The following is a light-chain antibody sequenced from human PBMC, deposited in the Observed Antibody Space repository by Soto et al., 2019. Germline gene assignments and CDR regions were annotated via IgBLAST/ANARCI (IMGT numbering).Light chain of an antibody. J-gene: IGKJ4*01. Sequence: EIVMTQSPATLSVSPGDRATLSCRASQSVSSSLAWYQQIPGQAPRLLIYDASTRATGIPARLGGSGSWTEFTLTISSLQSEDFAVYYCQQYNNWTPLTFGGGTKVELK. CDR2: DAS. V-gene: IGKV3-15*01. CDR1: QSVSSS. CDR3: QQYNNWTPLT.